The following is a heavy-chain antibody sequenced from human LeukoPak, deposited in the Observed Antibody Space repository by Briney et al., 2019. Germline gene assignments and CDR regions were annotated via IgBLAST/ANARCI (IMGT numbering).Heavy chain of an antibody. CDR1: GFTFSSYG. V-gene: IGHV3-48*04. Sequence: GGSLRLSCAAPGFTFSSYGMHWVRQAPGKGLEWVSYISSSGSTIYYADSVKGRFTISRDNAKNSLYLQMNSLRAEDTAVYYCAELGITMIGGVWGKGTTVTISS. CDR2: ISSSGSTI. J-gene: IGHJ6*04. D-gene: IGHD3-10*02. CDR3: AELGITMIGGV.